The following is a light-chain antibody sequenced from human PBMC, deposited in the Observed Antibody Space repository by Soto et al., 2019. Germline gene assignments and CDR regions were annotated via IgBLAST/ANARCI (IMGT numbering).Light chain of an antibody. CDR3: QSYDSSLSGVV. V-gene: IGLV1-40*01. CDR2: RNT. Sequence: QSVLTQPPSVSGAPGQRVTISCTGSSSNIGANYDVHWYQQLPGRAPKLLIYRNTNRPSGVPDRFSGSKSVTSASLVITGLQAEDEADYYCQSYDSSLSGVVFGGGTKLTV. J-gene: IGLJ2*01. CDR1: SSNIGANYD.